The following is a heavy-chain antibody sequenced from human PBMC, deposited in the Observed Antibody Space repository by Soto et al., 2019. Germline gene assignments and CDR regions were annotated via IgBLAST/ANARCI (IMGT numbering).Heavy chain of an antibody. CDR1: RFSISIDRYY. J-gene: IGHJ4*02. Sequence: QVQLQESGPGRVKPSETLSLTCTVSRFSISIDRYYWTWIRQSPGKGLEWIGYISHTGFTKYNPSPESRSTIQVDTSKNQSSLKRRLVTAPDTPVYYSAREFSRAHINYFDFWGQGTLVSFSS. CDR3: AREFSRAHINYFDF. V-gene: IGHV4-61*01. CDR2: ISHTGFT.